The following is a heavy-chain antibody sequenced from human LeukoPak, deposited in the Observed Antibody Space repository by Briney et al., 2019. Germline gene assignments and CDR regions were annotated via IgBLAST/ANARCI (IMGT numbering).Heavy chain of an antibody. CDR1: GYTFTSYG. V-gene: IGHV1-18*01. Sequence: GASVKVSCKASGYTFTSYGISWVRQAPGQGLEWMGWISAYNGNTNYAQKLQGRVTMTTDTSTSTAYMELRSLRSDDTAVYYCARDLHSSGRPLIYYYYYYMDVWGKGTTVTVSS. J-gene: IGHJ6*03. CDR2: ISAYNGNT. D-gene: IGHD6-19*01. CDR3: ARDLHSSGRPLIYYYYYYMDV.